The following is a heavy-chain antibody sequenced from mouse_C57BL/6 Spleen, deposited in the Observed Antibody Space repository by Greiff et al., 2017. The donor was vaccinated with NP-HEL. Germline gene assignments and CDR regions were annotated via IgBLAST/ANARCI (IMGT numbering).Heavy chain of an antibody. D-gene: IGHD3-2*02. CDR2: INPNNGGT. J-gene: IGHJ3*01. V-gene: IGHV1-26*01. CDR1: GYTFTDYY. Sequence: EVQLQQSGPELVKPGASVKISCKASGYTFTDYYMNWVKQSHGKSLEWIGDINPNNGGTSYNQKFKGKATLTVDKSSSTAYMELRSLTSEDSAVYYCARERETAQATVAYWGQGTLVTVSA. CDR3: ARERETAQATVAY.